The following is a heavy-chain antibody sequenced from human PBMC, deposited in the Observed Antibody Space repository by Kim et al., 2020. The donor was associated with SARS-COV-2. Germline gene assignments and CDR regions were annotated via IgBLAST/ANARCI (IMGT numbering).Heavy chain of an antibody. J-gene: IGHJ5*02. V-gene: IGHV4-34*01. Sequence: SETLSLTCAVYGGSFSGYYWSWIRQPPGKGLEWIGEINHSGSTNYNPSLKSRVPISVDTSKNQFSLKLSSVTSADTAVYYCSRGDYSSSWYGGVNWFDPWGQGTLVTVSS. CDR3: SRGDYSSSWYGGVNWFDP. CDR2: INHSGST. D-gene: IGHD6-13*01. CDR1: GGSFSGYY.